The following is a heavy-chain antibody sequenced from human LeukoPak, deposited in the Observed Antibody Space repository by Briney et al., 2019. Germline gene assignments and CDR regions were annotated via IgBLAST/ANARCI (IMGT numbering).Heavy chain of an antibody. CDR3: AKVMVRGVIIRDAFDI. D-gene: IGHD3-10*01. CDR2: IYSGGST. Sequence: QPGGSLRLSCAASGFTFSSYAMSWVRQAPGKGLEWVSVIYSGGSTYYADSVKGRFTISRDNSKNTLYLQMNSLRAEDTAVYYCAKVMVRGVIIRDAFDIWGQGTMVTVSS. CDR1: GFTFSSYA. V-gene: IGHV3-23*03. J-gene: IGHJ3*02.